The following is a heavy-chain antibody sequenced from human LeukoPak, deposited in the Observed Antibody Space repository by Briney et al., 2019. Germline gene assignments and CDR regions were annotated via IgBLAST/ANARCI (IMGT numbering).Heavy chain of an antibody. CDR1: GFTFSNAW. J-gene: IGHJ4*02. CDR2: IKSKTDGGTT. D-gene: IGHD3-22*01. Sequence: RPGGSLRLSCAASGFTFSNAWMSWVRQAPGKGLEWVGRIKSKTDGGTTDYAAPVKGRFTISRDDSKNTLYLQMNSLKTEDTAVYYCTTESLEIVVVSRGDYWGQGTLVTVSS. CDR3: TTESLEIVVVSRGDY. V-gene: IGHV3-15*01.